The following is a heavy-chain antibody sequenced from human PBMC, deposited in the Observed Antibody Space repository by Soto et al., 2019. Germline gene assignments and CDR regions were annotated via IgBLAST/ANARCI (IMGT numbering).Heavy chain of an antibody. CDR1: GYTFTSYD. J-gene: IGHJ3*02. D-gene: IGHD3-10*01. Sequence: ASVKVSCKASGYTFTSYDINWVRLATGQGLEWMGWMNPNSGNTAYAQKFQGRVTMTRNTSISTAYMELSSLRSEDTAVYYCARAWSGSWFGELLPRGHDAFDIWGQATMVTVSS. V-gene: IGHV1-8*01. CDR3: ARAWSGSWFGELLPRGHDAFDI. CDR2: MNPNSGNT.